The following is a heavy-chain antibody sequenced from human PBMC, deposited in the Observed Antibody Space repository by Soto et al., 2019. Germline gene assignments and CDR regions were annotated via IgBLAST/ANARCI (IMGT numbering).Heavy chain of an antibody. V-gene: IGHV3-48*01. Sequence: EVQLAESGGGLVQPGGSLRLSCAASGFTFSFYSMNWVRQAPGKGLEWVSYISSTSSTIYYADSAKGRFTISRDNAKTSLYLQMNSLRAEDTAVYYCARVPIAADEHFDYWGQGTLVTVSS. D-gene: IGHD6-13*01. J-gene: IGHJ4*02. CDR2: ISSTSSTI. CDR3: ARVPIAADEHFDY. CDR1: GFTFSFYS.